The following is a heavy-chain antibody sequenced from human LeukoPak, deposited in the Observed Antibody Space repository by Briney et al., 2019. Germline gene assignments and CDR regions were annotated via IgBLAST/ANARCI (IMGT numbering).Heavy chain of an antibody. J-gene: IGHJ4*02. CDR1: GFTVSSNY. CDR2: IYSGGST. CDR3: ARVIPDSSGYYG. Sequence: PGGSLRLSCAASGFTVSSNYMSWVRQAPGKGLEWVSVIYSGGSTYYADSVKGRFTIPRDNAKNTLYLQMNSLRAEDTAVYYCARVIPDSSGYYGWGQGTLVTVSS. D-gene: IGHD3-22*01. V-gene: IGHV3-66*01.